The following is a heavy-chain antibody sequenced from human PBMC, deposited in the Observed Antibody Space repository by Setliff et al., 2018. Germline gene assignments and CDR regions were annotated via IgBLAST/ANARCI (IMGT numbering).Heavy chain of an antibody. CDR3: ARHRRDSSGNYFVGLYYFDY. CDR1: GGSSSSTSCY. D-gene: IGHD3-22*01. J-gene: IGHJ4*02. CDR2: IFYTGSS. Sequence: SETLSLTCTVSGGSSSSTSCYWGWIRQPPGKGLEWIGSIFYTGSSYYNPSRRSRVTISVDTSKSQFSLRLSSLTAADTAVYYCARHRRDSSGNYFVGLYYFDYWGQGTPVTVSS. V-gene: IGHV4-39*01.